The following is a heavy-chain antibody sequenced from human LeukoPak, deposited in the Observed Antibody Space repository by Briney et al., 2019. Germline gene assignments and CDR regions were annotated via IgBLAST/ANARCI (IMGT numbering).Heavy chain of an antibody. CDR1: GASISNYY. CDR2: IYYTGSA. Sequence: SETLSLTCTVSGASISNYYWNWIRQPPGKGPEWIGYIYYTGSANYNPSLKSRVTISGDTPKNQFSLNLTSVTAADTAVYYCARCTGVVRGLDYWGQGTLVTVSS. CDR3: ARCTGVVRGLDY. J-gene: IGHJ4*02. V-gene: IGHV4-59*01. D-gene: IGHD2-21*01.